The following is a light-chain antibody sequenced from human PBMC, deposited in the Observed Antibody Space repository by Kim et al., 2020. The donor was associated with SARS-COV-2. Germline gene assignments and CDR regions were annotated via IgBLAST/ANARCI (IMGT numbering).Light chain of an antibody. J-gene: IGKJ1*01. V-gene: IGKV3-20*01. Sequence: SPGERATRTCRASQSVSNNYLAWYQQKPGQAPRLLIYGASTRATGIPDRFSGSGSGTDFTLTISRLEPEDFAVYYCQQYGSSLRTFGQGTKVEIK. CDR2: GAS. CDR3: QQYGSSLRT. CDR1: QSVSNNY.